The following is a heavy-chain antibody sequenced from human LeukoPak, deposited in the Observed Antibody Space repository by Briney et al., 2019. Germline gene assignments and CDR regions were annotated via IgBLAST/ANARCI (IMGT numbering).Heavy chain of an antibody. CDR2: IIPIFGTA. Sequence: ASVKVSCKASGGTFSSYAISWARQAPGQGLEWMGGIIPIFGTANYAQKFQGRVTITTDESTSTAYMELSSLRSEDTAVYYCARDNYAGANWFDPWGQGTLVTVSS. D-gene: IGHD1-7*01. J-gene: IGHJ5*02. CDR3: ARDNYAGANWFDP. CDR1: GGTFSSYA. V-gene: IGHV1-69*05.